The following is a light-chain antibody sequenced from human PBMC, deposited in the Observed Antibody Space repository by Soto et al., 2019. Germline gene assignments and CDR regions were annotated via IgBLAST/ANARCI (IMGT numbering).Light chain of an antibody. J-gene: IGKJ4*01. CDR1: QSVSTY. CDR3: QQRSDWPPLT. CDR2: DAS. Sequence: ETVLTRSPATLSLSPGERATLSCRASQSVSTYLAWYQQKPGQAPRLLIYDASNRATGIPARFSGSGSGTDFILTISSLEPEDFAVYYCQQRSDWPPLTFGGGTRVDIK. V-gene: IGKV3-11*01.